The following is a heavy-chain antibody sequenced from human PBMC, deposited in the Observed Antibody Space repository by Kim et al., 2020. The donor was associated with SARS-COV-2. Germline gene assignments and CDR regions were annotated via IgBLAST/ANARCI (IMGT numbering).Heavy chain of an antibody. CDR2: IRRQVYGGAP. CDR1: GFTFGDYA. D-gene: IGHD1-26*01. V-gene: IGHV3-49*04. Sequence: GGSLRLSCITSGFTFGDYAVTWVRQAPGKGLEWVGFIRRQVYGGAPGYAASLDDRVTISRDDSKGVAYLQMNSLKTEDTGIYYCTREVETRSDYWGRGTLVTVSS. J-gene: IGHJ4*02. CDR3: TREVETRSDY.